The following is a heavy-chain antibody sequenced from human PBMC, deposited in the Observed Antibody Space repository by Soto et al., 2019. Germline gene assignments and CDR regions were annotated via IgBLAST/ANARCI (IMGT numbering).Heavy chain of an antibody. CDR2: INPTNGGT. Sequence: SVKVSCKASGYNFICYMHCVREAPGQGLEWMGWINPTNGGTNYAPKFQGRVTMTRDTSIRTVYLELSSLRSDDTRVYYCARGATWYAYRGQRTLLTVSS. V-gene: IGHV1-2*02. J-gene: IGHJ4*02. CDR3: ARGATWYAY. CDR1: GYNFICY. D-gene: IGHD6-13*01.